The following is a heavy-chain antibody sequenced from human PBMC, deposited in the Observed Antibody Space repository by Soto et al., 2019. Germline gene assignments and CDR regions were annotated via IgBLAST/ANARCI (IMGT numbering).Heavy chain of an antibody. J-gene: IGHJ4*02. D-gene: IGHD3-16*01. Sequence: SETLSLTCTVSGASISSSSYYWAWIRQPPGKGLEWIGRIYYSGRTSYSPSLKSRVTISVDTSKNQFSLKLNSVTAADTAVYYWARHVEMATLGPYNFDYWGQGILVTVSS. CDR3: ARHVEMATLGPYNFDY. CDR2: IYYSGRT. V-gene: IGHV4-39*01. CDR1: GASISSSSYY.